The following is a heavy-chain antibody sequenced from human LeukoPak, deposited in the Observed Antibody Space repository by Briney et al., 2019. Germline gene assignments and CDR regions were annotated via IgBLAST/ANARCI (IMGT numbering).Heavy chain of an antibody. D-gene: IGHD6-13*01. CDR1: GGSISSSSYY. CDR3: ARGVYYVYYYYYYMDV. V-gene: IGHV4-39*07. J-gene: IGHJ6*03. CDR2: IYYSGST. Sequence: PSETLSLTCTVSGGSISSSSYYWGWIRQPPGKGLEWIGSIYYSGSTYYNPSLKSRVTISVDTSKNQFSLKLSSVTAADTAVYYCARGVYYVYYYYYYMDVWGKGTTVTISS.